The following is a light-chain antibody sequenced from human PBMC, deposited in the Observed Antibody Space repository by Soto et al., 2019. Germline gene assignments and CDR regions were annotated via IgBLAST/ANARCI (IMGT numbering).Light chain of an antibody. J-gene: IGLJ2*01. CDR3: LLSYSGARV. CDR2: XTS. V-gene: IGLV7-46*01. CDR1: TGAVTSGHY. Sequence: QAVVTQEPSLTVSPGGTVTLTCGSSTGAVTSGHYPYWFQQKPGXXXXXXXYXTSNKHSWTXXXXXXXXXXXXXXLXLSGAQPEDEAEYYCLLSYSGARVFGGGTRSPS.